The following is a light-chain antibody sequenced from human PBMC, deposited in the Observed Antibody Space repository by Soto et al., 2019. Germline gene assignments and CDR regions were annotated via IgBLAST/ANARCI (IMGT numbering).Light chain of an antibody. CDR1: QSVNSN. Sequence: EIVMTQSPATLSVSPGERVTLSCRASQSVNSNLAWYQQKPDQTPKLLIYVASTRATGIPARFSGSGSGTEFTLTISSLQSEDFAIYYCQQYNAWPLTFGGGTKVEFK. V-gene: IGKV3-15*01. CDR3: QQYNAWPLT. J-gene: IGKJ4*01. CDR2: VAS.